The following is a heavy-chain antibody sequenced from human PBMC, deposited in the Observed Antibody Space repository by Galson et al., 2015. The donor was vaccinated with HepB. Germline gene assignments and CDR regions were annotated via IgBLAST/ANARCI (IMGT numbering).Heavy chain of an antibody. V-gene: IGHV3-9*01. CDR2: ISWNSGSI. Sequence: SLRLSCAASGFTFDDYAMHWVRQAPGKGLEWVSGISWNSGSIGYADSVKGRFTISRDNAKNSLYLQMNSLRAEDTALYYCAKDMKAAAGDINAFDIWGQGTMVTVSS. CDR3: AKDMKAAAGDINAFDI. CDR1: GFTFDDYA. J-gene: IGHJ3*02. D-gene: IGHD6-13*01.